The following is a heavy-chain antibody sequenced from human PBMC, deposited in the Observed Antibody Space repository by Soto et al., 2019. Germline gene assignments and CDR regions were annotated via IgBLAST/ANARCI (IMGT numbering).Heavy chain of an antibody. Sequence: NPSETLSLTCAVSGGSISSSNWWSWVRQPPGKGLEWIGEIYHSGSTNYNPSLKSRVTISVDKSKNQFSLKLSSVTAADTAVYYCASTLHVFTVTTAFDIWGQGTMVTVSS. D-gene: IGHD4-17*01. CDR3: ASTLHVFTVTTAFDI. CDR1: GGSISSSNW. J-gene: IGHJ3*02. CDR2: IYHSGST. V-gene: IGHV4-4*02.